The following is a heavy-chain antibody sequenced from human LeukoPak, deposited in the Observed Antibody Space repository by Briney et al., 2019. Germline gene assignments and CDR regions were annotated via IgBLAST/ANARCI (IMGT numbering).Heavy chain of an antibody. V-gene: IGHV1-2*02. CDR1: GYTFTGYY. CDR2: INPNSGGT. J-gene: IGHJ2*01. Sequence: GASVKVSCKASGYTFTGYYMYWVRQARGQGLEWMGWINPNSGGTNYAQKFQGRVTMTRDTSISTAYMELSRLRSDDTAVYYCARDSQWQNFDLWGRGTLVTVSS. CDR3: ARDSQWQNFDL. D-gene: IGHD6-19*01.